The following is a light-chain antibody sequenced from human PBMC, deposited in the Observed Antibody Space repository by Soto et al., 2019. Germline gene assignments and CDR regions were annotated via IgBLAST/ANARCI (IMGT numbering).Light chain of an antibody. J-gene: IGKJ1*01. CDR1: QSISSW. CDR3: QQYNSYSPWT. CDR2: DAS. Sequence: DIQMTQSPSTLSASVGDRVTITCRASQSISSWLAWYQQKPGKAPKLLIYDASSLESGVPARFSGGGSGTEFTLTISSLQPDDFAPYYCQQYNSYSPWTFGQGTKVEIK. V-gene: IGKV1-5*01.